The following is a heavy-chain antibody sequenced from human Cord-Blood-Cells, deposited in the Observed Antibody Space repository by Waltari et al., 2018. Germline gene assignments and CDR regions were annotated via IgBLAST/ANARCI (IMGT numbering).Heavy chain of an antibody. D-gene: IGHD6-13*01. J-gene: IGHJ2*01. CDR2: IFSKDEK. CDR1: GFSLSNARMG. Sequence: QVTLKESGPVLVKPTETLTLTCTVTGFSLSNARMGVSWIRQPPGKALEWLAHIFSKDEKAYSTSLKSRLTISKDPSKSQVVLTMTNMDPVDTATYYCARIRIAAAGYWYFDLWGRGTLVTVSS. CDR3: ARIRIAAAGYWYFDL. V-gene: IGHV2-26*01.